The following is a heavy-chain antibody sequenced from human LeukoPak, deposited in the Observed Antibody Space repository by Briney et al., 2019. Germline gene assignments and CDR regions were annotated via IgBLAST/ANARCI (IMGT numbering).Heavy chain of an antibody. CDR2: ISGTSSYT. Sequence: PGGSLRLSCAASGFTFSDYYMSWIRQAPGKGLEWVSYISGTSSYTNNADSVKGRFTISRDNAKNSLYLQMNSLRAEDTAVYYCARDRHYNSSPSCFDFWGQGTLVTVSS. D-gene: IGHD6-13*01. CDR3: ARDRHYNSSPSCFDF. CDR1: GFTFSDYY. J-gene: IGHJ4*02. V-gene: IGHV3-11*05.